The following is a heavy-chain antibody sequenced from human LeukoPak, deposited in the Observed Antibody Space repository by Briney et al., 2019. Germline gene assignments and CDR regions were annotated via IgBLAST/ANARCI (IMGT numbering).Heavy chain of an antibody. V-gene: IGHV4-59*01. D-gene: IGHD5-12*01. CDR1: GGSISSYY. J-gene: IGHJ4*02. CDR2: IYYSGST. CDR3: ARVWSATSDGFDY. Sequence: SEALSLTCTVSGGSISSYYWSWIRQPPGKGLEWIGYIYYSGSTYYNPSLKSRVTISVDTSKNQFSLKLSSVTAADTAVYYCARVWSATSDGFDYWGQGTLVTVSS.